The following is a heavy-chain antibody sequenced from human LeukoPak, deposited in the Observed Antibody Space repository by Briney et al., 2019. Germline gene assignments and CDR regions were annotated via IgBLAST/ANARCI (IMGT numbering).Heavy chain of an antibody. CDR3: ARLSSFAFNI. D-gene: IGHD3-16*02. CDR1: GFTCSTYV. V-gene: IGHV3-23*01. J-gene: IGHJ3*02. Sequence: GGSLRLSCAASGFTCSTYVMSWVRQAPGKGLEWLSLILHNGDSTYYADSVKGRFTISRDNSKNTLYLQMNSLRAEDTAVYYCARLSSFAFNIWGQGTMVTVSS. CDR2: ILHNGDST.